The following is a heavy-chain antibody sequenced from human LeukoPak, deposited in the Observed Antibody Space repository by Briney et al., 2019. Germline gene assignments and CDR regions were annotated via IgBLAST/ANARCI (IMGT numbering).Heavy chain of an antibody. Sequence: SETLSLSCAVSGGTISSYYRSWIRQAPGKGLEWIGYIYYSGSTNYNPSLNTRANMSIDTSKNQYSLKLSSVTAADTAIYYCARDAKYYYGSRTYFFFEYWGQGTLLTVSS. J-gene: IGHJ4*01. CDR3: ARDAKYYYGSRTYFFFEY. V-gene: IGHV4-59*12. CDR2: IYYSGST. CDR1: GGTISSYY. D-gene: IGHD3-10*01.